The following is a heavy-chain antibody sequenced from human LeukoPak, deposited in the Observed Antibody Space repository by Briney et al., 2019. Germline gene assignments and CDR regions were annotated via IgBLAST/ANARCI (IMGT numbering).Heavy chain of an antibody. J-gene: IGHJ4*02. V-gene: IGHV3-30*02. CDR1: GFTFSSYG. D-gene: IGHD3-3*01. CDR3: AKDPTYYDFWSGPQGY. Sequence: GGSLRLSCAASGFTFSSYGMHWVRQAPGKGLEWVAFIRYDGSNKYYADSVKGRFTISRDNSKNTLYLQMNSLRAEDTAVYYCAKDPTYYDFWSGPQGYRGQGTLVTVSS. CDR2: IRYDGSNK.